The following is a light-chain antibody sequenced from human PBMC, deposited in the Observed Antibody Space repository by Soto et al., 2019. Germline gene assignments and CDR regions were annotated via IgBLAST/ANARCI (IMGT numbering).Light chain of an antibody. J-gene: IGKJ3*01. CDR1: QSVNSNY. CDR2: GAS. Sequence: EIVLTQSPGTLSLSPGERATLSCRASQSVNSNYLAWYQQKPGQAPRLLIYGASSRATGIPVRFSGDESGADFTLTISRLEPEDSAVYYCQHYGSLPLFTFGPGTKVEIK. V-gene: IGKV3-20*01. CDR3: QHYGSLPLFT.